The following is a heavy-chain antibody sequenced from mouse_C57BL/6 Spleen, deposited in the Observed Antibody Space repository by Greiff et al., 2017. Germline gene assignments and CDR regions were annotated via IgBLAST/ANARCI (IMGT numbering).Heavy chain of an antibody. CDR2: IYPGDGDT. CDR1: GYAFSSYW. V-gene: IGHV1-80*01. CDR3: AREGVSLDY. Sequence: VQLQQSGAELVKPGASVTISCKASGYAFSSYWMHWVKQRPGKGLEWIGQIYPGDGDTNYNGKFKGKATLTADKSSSTAYMQLSSLTSEDSAVYFCAREGVSLDYWGQGTTLTVSS. J-gene: IGHJ2*01.